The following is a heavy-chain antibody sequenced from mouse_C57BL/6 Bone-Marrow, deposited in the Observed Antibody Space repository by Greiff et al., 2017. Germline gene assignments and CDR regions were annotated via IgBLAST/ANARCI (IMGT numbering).Heavy chain of an antibody. CDR2: IWSGGST. CDR3: ARKGLLFLDYAMGY. CDR1: GFSLTSYG. J-gene: IGHJ4*01. Sequence: QVQLQQSGPGLVQPSQSLSITCTVSGFSLTSYGVHWVRQSPGKGLEWLGVIWSGGSTDYNAAFISRLSISKDNSKSQVFFKMNSLQADDTAIYYCARKGLLFLDYAMGYWGQGTSVTVSS. V-gene: IGHV2-2*01. D-gene: IGHD2-1*01.